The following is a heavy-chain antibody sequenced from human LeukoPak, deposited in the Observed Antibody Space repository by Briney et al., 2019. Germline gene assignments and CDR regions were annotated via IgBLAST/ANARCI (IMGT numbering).Heavy chain of an antibody. CDR1: GFTFSSYG. CDR3: ARGGYSSSSVYYYYYMDV. CDR2: IWYDGSNK. D-gene: IGHD6-13*01. V-gene: IGHV3-33*01. Sequence: PGGSLRLSCAASGFTFSSYGMHWVRQAPGKGLEWVAVIWYDGSNKYYADSVKGRFTISRDNSKNTLYLQMNSLRAEDTAVYYCARGGYSSSSVYYYYYMDVWGKGTTVTVSS. J-gene: IGHJ6*03.